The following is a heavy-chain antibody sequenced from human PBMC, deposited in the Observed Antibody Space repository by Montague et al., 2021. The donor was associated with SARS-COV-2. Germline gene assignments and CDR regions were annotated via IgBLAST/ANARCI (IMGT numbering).Heavy chain of an antibody. CDR2: IYSGGST. CDR3: ARGDNYDNYYYGMDV. D-gene: IGHD3-9*01. CDR1: GFTVSSNY. Sequence: SLRLSCAASGFTVSSNYMSWVRQAPGKGLEWVSVIYSGGSTYYAXXVKGRFTISRDNSKNTLYLQMNSLRAEDTAVYYCARGDNYDNYYYGMDVWGQGTTVTVSS. V-gene: IGHV3-53*01. J-gene: IGHJ6*02.